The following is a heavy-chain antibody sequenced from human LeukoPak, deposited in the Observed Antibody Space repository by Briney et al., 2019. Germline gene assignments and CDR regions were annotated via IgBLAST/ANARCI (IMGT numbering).Heavy chain of an antibody. J-gene: IGHJ6*02. CDR2: TYYRSKWYY. CDR3: ALARSEYHYGMDV. CDR1: GDSVSSISVA. V-gene: IGHV6-1*01. Sequence: SQTLSLTCAVSGDSVSSISVAWNWIRQSPSRGLEWLGRTYYRSKWYYEYAVSVKGRVNINPDPSKNQFSLQLNSVTPEDTAVYYCALARSEYHYGMDVWGQGTTVTVSS.